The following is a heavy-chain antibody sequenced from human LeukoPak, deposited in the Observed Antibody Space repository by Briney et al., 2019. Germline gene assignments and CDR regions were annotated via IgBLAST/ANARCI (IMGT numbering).Heavy chain of an antibody. CDR3: AKDVVGATGGEAQH. J-gene: IGHJ1*01. D-gene: IGHD1-26*01. V-gene: IGHV3-21*01. Sequence: GGSLRLSCAASGFTFSSYSMNWVRQAPGKGLEWVSSISSTSSYIYYADSVKGRFTISRDNAKNSLYLQMNSLRAEDTAVYYCAKDVVGATGGEAQHWGQGTLVTVSS. CDR1: GFTFSSYS. CDR2: ISSTSSYI.